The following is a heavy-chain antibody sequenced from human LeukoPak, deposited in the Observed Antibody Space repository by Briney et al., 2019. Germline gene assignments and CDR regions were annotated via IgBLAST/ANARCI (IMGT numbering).Heavy chain of an antibody. V-gene: IGHV3-30-3*01. J-gene: IGHJ4*02. Sequence: PGRSLRLSCAASGFTFSRYAMHWVRQAPGKGLEWVAVISYDGSNEYYADSVKGRFTISRDSSENTLYLQMNSLRVEDTAVYYCARVGYYSSGPFSYFDYWGRGILVTVSS. D-gene: IGHD3-10*01. CDR3: ARVGYYSSGPFSYFDY. CDR2: ISYDGSNE. CDR1: GFTFSRYA.